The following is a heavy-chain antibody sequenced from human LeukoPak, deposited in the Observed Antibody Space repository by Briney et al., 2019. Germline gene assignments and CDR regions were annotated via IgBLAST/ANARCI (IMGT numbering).Heavy chain of an antibody. CDR2: IYHSGST. CDR3: ARLTNNVGAY. D-gene: IGHD1/OR15-1a*01. CDR1: GYSISSGC. V-gene: IGHV4-38-2*02. Sequence: PSETLSLTCTVSGYSISSGCWGWIRQPPGKGLEWIGSIYHSGSTYYNPSLKSRVTISVDTSKNQFSLKLSSVTAADTAVYYCARLTNNVGAYWGQGTLVTVSS. J-gene: IGHJ4*02.